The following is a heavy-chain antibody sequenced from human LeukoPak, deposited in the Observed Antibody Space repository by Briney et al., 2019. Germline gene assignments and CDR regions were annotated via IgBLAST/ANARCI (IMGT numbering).Heavy chain of an antibody. CDR1: GFTVSSNY. D-gene: IGHD2-15*01. CDR3: AKGPAVVAWYYFDY. V-gene: IGHV3-53*05. Sequence: GGSLRLSCAASGFTVSSNYMSWVRQAPGKGLEWVSVIYSGGSTYYADSVKGRFTISRDNSKNTLYLQMNSLRAEDTAVYYCAKGPAVVAWYYFDYWGQGTLVTVSS. CDR2: IYSGGST. J-gene: IGHJ4*02.